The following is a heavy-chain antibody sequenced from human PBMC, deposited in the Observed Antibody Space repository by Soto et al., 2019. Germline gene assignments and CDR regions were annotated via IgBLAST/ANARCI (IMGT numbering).Heavy chain of an antibody. CDR3: ARDPVRGDDYNFDF. CDR1: GFIFSSYW. V-gene: IGHV3-7*01. Sequence: EVQLMESGGGLVQPGGSLRLSCAASGFIFSSYWMTWLRQAPGKGLEWVANIRPDGSASNYVDSVRGRFTISRDNGKNPLYLQMNSLRAEDTAVYYCARDPVRGDDYNFDFWGQGTLVTVSS. CDR2: IRPDGSAS. D-gene: IGHD3-10*01. J-gene: IGHJ4*02.